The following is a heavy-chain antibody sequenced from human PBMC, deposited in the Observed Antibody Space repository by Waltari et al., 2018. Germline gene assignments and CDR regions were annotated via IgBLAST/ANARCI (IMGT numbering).Heavy chain of an antibody. V-gene: IGHV4-59*08. CDR1: GGSMSTYF. J-gene: IGHJ3*02. Sequence: QLQLHQSGPGLVRPSETLSLTCSVSGGSMSTYFWSWIRETPGKGLEWIGYVYYDGTTNYNPSLRSRVTVAIDTAKSEFSLKVRSVTAADTAVYYCARIDPPGPYAWVAFDIWGKGTKVAVSS. D-gene: IGHD2-2*01. CDR2: VYYDGTT. CDR3: ARIDPPGPYAWVAFDI.